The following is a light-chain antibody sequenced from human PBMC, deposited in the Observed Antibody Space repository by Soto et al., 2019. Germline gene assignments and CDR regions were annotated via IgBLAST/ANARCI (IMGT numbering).Light chain of an antibody. CDR3: QQYKSFPLT. CDR2: DAS. V-gene: IGKV1-33*01. Sequence: ILMTQSPSSLSASPGDRVTLTCQANRDITNYLNWYQQKPGKAPELLIYDASNLDTGVPARFSGSGSGTDFTLTISSLQPEDIAIYYCQQYKSFPLTFGGGTKVEI. J-gene: IGKJ4*01. CDR1: RDITNY.